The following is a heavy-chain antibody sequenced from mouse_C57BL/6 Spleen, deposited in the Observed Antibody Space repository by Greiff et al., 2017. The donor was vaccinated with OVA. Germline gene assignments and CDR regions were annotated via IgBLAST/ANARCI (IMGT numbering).Heavy chain of an antibody. J-gene: IGHJ4*01. V-gene: IGHV1-69*01. Sequence: VQLQQSGAELVMPGASVKLSCKASGYTFTSYWMHWVKQRPGQGLEWIGEIDPSDSYTNYNQKFKGKSTLTVDKSSSTAYMQLSSLTSEDSAVYYCARGNWYYYAMDYWGQGTSVTVSS. CDR2: IDPSDSYT. CDR3: ARGNWYYYAMDY. CDR1: GYTFTSYW. D-gene: IGHD4-1*01.